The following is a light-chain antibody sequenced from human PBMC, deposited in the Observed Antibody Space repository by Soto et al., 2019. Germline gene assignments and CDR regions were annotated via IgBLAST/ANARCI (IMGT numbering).Light chain of an antibody. J-gene: IGKJ1*01. CDR3: TESGSSPHP. V-gene: IGKV3-11*01. Sequence: LTLSPASLSLNPGERATLSCRASQSASSYLAWYQQKPGQAPRLLIYDASNRATGIPARFSGSGSGTDFTLTISRLEPEDFAVYYCTESGSSPHPFGQGTKV. CDR2: DAS. CDR1: QSASSY.